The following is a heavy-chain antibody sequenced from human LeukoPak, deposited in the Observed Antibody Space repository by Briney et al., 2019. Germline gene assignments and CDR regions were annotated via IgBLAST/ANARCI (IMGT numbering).Heavy chain of an antibody. Sequence: SETLSLTCTVSGGSISSYYWSWIRQTPGKGLEWIGYIYYSGSTNYNPSLKSRVTISIDTSKSQFSLKLTSVTAADTAVYYCARTTTPYSYYRDVGGKATTVTVSS. CDR2: IYYSGST. D-gene: IGHD1-1*01. J-gene: IGHJ6*03. CDR1: GGSISSYY. V-gene: IGHV4-59*08. CDR3: ARTTTPYSYYRDV.